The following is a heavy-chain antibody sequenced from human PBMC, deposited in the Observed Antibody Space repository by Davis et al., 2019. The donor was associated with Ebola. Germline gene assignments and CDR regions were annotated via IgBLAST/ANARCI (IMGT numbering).Heavy chain of an antibody. CDR3: ARPIPDCTPGVCNYFFDN. V-gene: IGHV5-51*01. CDR2: IHPSDSDT. CDR1: GYSFTSYW. J-gene: IGHJ4*02. D-gene: IGHD2-8*01. Sequence: GESLKISCKGSGYSFTSYWIGWVRQMPGKGLEWMGIIHPSDSDTRYSPSFQGQVTFSVDKSDNTAYLHWSTLKASDTATYYCARPIPDCTPGVCNYFFDNWGQGTLVTVSA.